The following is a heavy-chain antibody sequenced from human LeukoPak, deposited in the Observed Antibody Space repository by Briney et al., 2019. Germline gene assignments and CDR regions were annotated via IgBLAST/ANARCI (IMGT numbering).Heavy chain of an antibody. CDR3: ARLYYYDSSGYYYPVGDYFDY. CDR2: IYYSGST. D-gene: IGHD3-22*01. Sequence: SETLSLTCTVSGGSMSSYYWSWLRQPPGKGVEGLGYIYYSGSTNYNPSLKRRVTISVDKSKNQFSLRLSSVTAADTAVYYCARLYYYDSSGYYYPVGDYFDYWGQGTLVTVSS. V-gene: IGHV4-59*08. J-gene: IGHJ4*02. CDR1: GGSMSSYY.